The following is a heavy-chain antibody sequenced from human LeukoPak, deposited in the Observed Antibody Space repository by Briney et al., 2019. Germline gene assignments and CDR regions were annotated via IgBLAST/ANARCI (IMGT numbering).Heavy chain of an antibody. CDR1: GGSISGYY. J-gene: IGHJ4*02. V-gene: IGHV4-34*01. D-gene: IGHD1-14*01. CDR3: ARGQANTTFDY. CDR2: INHSGST. Sequence: PSETLSLTCTVSGGSISGYYWSWIRQPPGKGLEWIGEINHSGSTNYNPSLKSRVTISVDTSKNQFSLKLSSVTAADTAVYYCARGQANTTFDYWGQGTLVTVSS.